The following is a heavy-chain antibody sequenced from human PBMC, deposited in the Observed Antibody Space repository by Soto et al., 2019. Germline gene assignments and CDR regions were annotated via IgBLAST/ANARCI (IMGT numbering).Heavy chain of an antibody. Sequence: QERLVQSGAEVRKPGSSVKVSCKVTGGTSTRYAINWVRQAPGQGLEWMGGIVPMFGTSKYAQKFQGRVTMTADTSTNIAYMELRSLRSEDTAVYYCNRGSVYDFLSGYLWGQGTLVSVSS. V-gene: IGHV1-69*06. CDR2: IVPMFGTS. D-gene: IGHD3-3*01. CDR1: GGTSTRYA. CDR3: NRGSVYDFLSGYL. J-gene: IGHJ4*02.